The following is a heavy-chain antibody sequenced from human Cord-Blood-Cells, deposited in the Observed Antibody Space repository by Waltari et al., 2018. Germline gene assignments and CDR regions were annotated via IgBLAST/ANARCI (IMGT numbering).Heavy chain of an antibody. Sequence: QVQLVESGGGVVQPGRSLRLSCAASGFTFSSYGMHWVRQAPGKGLEWVAVIWYDGSNKYYADSGKGRFTISRDNSKNTLYLQMNSLRAEDTAVYYCARDRAARRFWYFDLWGRGTLVTVSS. D-gene: IGHD6-6*01. J-gene: IGHJ2*01. CDR1: GFTFSSYG. CDR2: IWYDGSNK. CDR3: ARDRAARRFWYFDL. V-gene: IGHV3-33*01.